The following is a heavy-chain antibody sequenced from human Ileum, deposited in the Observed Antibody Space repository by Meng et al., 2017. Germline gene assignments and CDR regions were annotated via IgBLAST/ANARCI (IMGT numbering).Heavy chain of an antibody. V-gene: IGHV1-18*01. CDR1: GYTFTDYG. J-gene: IGHJ4*02. CDR3: AKDSVATATQFDS. D-gene: IGHD5-12*01. Sequence: HVQLVQSGAEVKKSGASVTVSCKASGYTFTDYGISWVRQAPGQRLQWLGWFSGYSGQSHYAQRVQDRVAMTTDTSTNTAYMELRSLRSDDTAVYYCAKDSVATATQFDSWGQGTLVTVSS. CDR2: FSGYSGQS.